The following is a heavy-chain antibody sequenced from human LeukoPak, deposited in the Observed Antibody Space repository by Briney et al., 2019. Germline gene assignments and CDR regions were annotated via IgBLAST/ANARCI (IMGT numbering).Heavy chain of an antibody. J-gene: IGHJ4*02. Sequence: GGSLRLSCAASGFTFSSYWMSWVRQAPGKGLEWVANIKQDGSEKYYVDSVKGRFTISRDNAKNSLYLQMNSPRAEDTAVYYCARDDLGVVVVLAVDYWGQGTLVTVSS. CDR1: GFTFSSYW. V-gene: IGHV3-7*01. CDR3: ARDDLGVVVVLAVDY. CDR2: IKQDGSEK. D-gene: IGHD2-15*01.